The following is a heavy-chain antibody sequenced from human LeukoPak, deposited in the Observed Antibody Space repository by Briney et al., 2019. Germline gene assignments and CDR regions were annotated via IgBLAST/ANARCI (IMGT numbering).Heavy chain of an antibody. D-gene: IGHD3-9*01. Sequence: ASVKVSCKASGGTFSSYAISWVRQAPGQRLEWMGGIIPIFGTANYAQKFQGRVTITTDESTSTAYMELSSLRSEDTAVYYCARGDDILTGYYNEASFDYWGQGTLVTVSS. J-gene: IGHJ4*02. CDR3: ARGDDILTGYYNEASFDY. CDR2: IIPIFGTA. V-gene: IGHV1-69*05. CDR1: GGTFSSYA.